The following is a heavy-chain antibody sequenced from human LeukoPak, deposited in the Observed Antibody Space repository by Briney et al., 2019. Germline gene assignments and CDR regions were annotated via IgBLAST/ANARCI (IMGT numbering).Heavy chain of an antibody. V-gene: IGHV1-2*02. CDR2: INPNSGGT. Sequence: ASVKVSCKASGYTFTGYYMHWVRQAPGQGLEWMGWINPNSGGTNYAQKFQGRVTMTRDTSISTAYMELSRLRSDDTAVYYCARSNTCSSWYRAAWFDPWGQGTLVTVSS. J-gene: IGHJ5*02. CDR3: ARSNTCSSWYRAAWFDP. D-gene: IGHD6-13*01. CDR1: GYTFTGYY.